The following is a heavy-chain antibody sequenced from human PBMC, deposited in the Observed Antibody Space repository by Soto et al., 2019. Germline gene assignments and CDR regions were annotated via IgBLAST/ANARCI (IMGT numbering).Heavy chain of an antibody. V-gene: IGHV4-4*07. CDR1: GASARSYH. D-gene: IGHD3-16*01. Sequence: SETLSLTCAVSGASARSYHWSWIRQAAGKGLEWIGRVQMSGTTNYNPSLKTRVTMSLDTSKNEVSLRMTSVTAADTAVYFCAKDRSMMRWFDPWGQGILVTVSS. CDR3: AKDRSMMRWFDP. J-gene: IGHJ5*02. CDR2: VQMSGTT.